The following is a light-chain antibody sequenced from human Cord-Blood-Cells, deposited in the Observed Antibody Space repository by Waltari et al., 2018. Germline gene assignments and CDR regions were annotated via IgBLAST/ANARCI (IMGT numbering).Light chain of an antibody. J-gene: IGKJ1*01. CDR2: GAS. Sequence: EIVMTQSPATLSVSPGERATLSCRASQSVSSNLAWYQQKPCHAPRRLIYGASTMATGIPAMFSGSGSGTEFTLTISSLQSEAFAFYYCQQYNNWPPWTFDQGTKVEIK. CDR3: QQYNNWPPWT. CDR1: QSVSSN. V-gene: IGKV3-15*01.